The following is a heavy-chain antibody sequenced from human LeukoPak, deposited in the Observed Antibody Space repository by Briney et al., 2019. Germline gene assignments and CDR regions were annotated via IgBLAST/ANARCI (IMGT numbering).Heavy chain of an antibody. D-gene: IGHD2/OR15-2a*01. CDR3: VRAFPPQTADPIFDY. Sequence: PGGSLRLFCAASGFTFSNYNMNWVRLAPGKGPEWLSFIGSSSSATSYADSVRGRFTISRDNVEKSLFLQMDSLRAEDTAVYYCVRAFPPQTADPIFDYWGQGSLVTVSS. CDR2: IGSSSSAT. J-gene: IGHJ4*02. CDR1: GFTFSNYN. V-gene: IGHV3-48*01.